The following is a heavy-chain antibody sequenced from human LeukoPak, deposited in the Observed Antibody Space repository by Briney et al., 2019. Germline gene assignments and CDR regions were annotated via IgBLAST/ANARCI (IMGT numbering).Heavy chain of an antibody. D-gene: IGHD3-22*01. CDR3: ARVSSGHRALDY. CDR1: GFTFSDYY. V-gene: IGHV3-11*05. Sequence: PGGSLRLSCAASGFTFSDYYMSWIRQAPGKGLEWVSYISSSSSYTNYADSVKGRFTISRDNAKNSPYLQMNSLRAEDTAVYYCARVSSGHRALDYWGQGTLVTVSS. J-gene: IGHJ4*02. CDR2: ISSSSSYT.